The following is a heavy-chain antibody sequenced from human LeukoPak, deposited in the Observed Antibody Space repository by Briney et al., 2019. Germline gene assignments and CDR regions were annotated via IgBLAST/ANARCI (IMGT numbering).Heavy chain of an antibody. D-gene: IGHD3-22*01. Sequence: GSLRLSCAASGFTFSSYAMSWVRQPPGKGLEWIGEMYLSGTTHSNPSVKSRVTISIDKSKNQFFLNLSSVTAADTAVYYCAGLAGRYSSGLYYYYFDYWGQGTLVTVSS. CDR1: GFTFSSYAM. J-gene: IGHJ4*02. CDR3: AGLAGRYSSGLYYYYFDY. V-gene: IGHV4-4*02. CDR2: MYLSGTT.